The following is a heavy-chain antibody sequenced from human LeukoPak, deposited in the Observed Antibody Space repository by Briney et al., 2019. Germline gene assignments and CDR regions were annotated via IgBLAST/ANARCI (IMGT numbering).Heavy chain of an antibody. V-gene: IGHV3-23*01. D-gene: IGHD3-9*01. CDR1: GFTFSSYA. CDR3: ARDTLIGVLTGPRFDY. J-gene: IGHJ4*02. Sequence: PGGSLRLSCAASGFTFSSYAMNWVRQAPGKGLEWVSISGSGGDTYYADSVKGRFTISRDNAKNSLSLQMSSLRAEDTAVYYCARDTLIGVLTGPRFDYWGQGTLVTFSS. CDR2: ISGSGGDT.